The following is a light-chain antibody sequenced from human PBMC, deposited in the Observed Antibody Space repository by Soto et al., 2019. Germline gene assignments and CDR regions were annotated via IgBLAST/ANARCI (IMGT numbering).Light chain of an antibody. CDR3: QQYYSTPFT. CDR2: WAS. CDR1: QSVLYTSMNKNY. V-gene: IGKV4-1*01. Sequence: DIQMTQSPSTLSASVGDRVTITCRASQSVLYTSMNKNYLAWYQQKPGQPPKLLIYWASTRESGVPDRFSGSGSGTDFTLTSSSLQAEDVAVYYCQQYYSTPFTFGPGTKVDI. J-gene: IGKJ3*01.